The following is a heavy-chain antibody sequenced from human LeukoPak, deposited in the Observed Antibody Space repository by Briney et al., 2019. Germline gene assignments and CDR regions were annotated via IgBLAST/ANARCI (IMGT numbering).Heavy chain of an antibody. V-gene: IGHV3-30*04. CDR1: GFTFSSYA. CDR3: ARGDCSSTSCYLREPEPDY. J-gene: IGHJ4*02. D-gene: IGHD2-2*01. Sequence: GGSLRLSCAASGFTFSSYAMHWVRQAPGKGLEWVAVISYDGSNKYYADSVNGRLTISRDNSKNTLYLQMNSLRAEDTAVYYCARGDCSSTSCYLREPEPDYWGQGTLVTVSS. CDR2: ISYDGSNK.